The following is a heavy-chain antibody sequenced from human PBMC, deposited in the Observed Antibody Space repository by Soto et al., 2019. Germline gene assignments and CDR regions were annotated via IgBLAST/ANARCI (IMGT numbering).Heavy chain of an antibody. CDR1: GFSLSSYS. D-gene: IGHD3-22*01. V-gene: IGHV3-48*02. CDR3: ARGSPRYYDSSGYSLWYFDL. CDR2: ISSSGDAM. Sequence: EVQLVESGGGLVQPGGSLRLSCAVSGFSLSSYSFKWVRQAPGKGLEWISYISSSGDAMYFADSVKGRFTISRDNAKNSLYLQMNSLRDEDTAVYYCARGSPRYYDSSGYSLWYFDLWGRGTLVTVS. J-gene: IGHJ2*01.